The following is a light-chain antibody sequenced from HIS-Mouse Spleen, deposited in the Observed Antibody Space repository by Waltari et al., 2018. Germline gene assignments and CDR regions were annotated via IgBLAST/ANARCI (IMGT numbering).Light chain of an antibody. CDR3: CSYAGSYTLV. V-gene: IGLV2-11*01. CDR2: DVS. J-gene: IGLJ2*01. Sequence: QSVLTPPRPVSGSPGQSVTISVPGTSSDVGGYNYACWYQQHPGKAPKLMIYDVSKRPSGVPDRFSGSKSGNTASLTISGLQAEDEADYYCCSYAGSYTLVFGGGTKLTVL. CDR1: SSDVGGYNY.